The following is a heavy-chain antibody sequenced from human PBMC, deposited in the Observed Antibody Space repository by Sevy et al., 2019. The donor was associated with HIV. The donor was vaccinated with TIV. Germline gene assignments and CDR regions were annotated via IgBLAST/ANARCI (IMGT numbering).Heavy chain of an antibody. CDR1: GFTFTNYD. J-gene: IGHJ4*02. CDR3: ARLVSCGGDCYYLDS. V-gene: IGHV3-30*04. CDR2: ISHDERYK. D-gene: IGHD2-21*02. Sequence: GGSLRLSCAASGFTFTNYDMHWVRQAPGRGLDWVAVISHDERYKNYAESVKVRFTISRDNSKNTRFLQMDSLRPEDTAVYFCARLVSCGGDCYYLDSWGQGALVTVSS.